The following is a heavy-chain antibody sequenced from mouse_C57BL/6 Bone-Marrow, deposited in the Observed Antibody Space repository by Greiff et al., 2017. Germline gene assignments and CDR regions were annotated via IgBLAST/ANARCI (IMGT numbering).Heavy chain of an antibody. CDR2: IDPSDSYT. CDR3: ARGDGYYLHFFAY. J-gene: IGHJ3*01. D-gene: IGHD2-3*01. CDR1: GYTFTSTG. Sequence: QVQLKQPGAELVMPGASVKLSCKASGYTFTSTGCTGQGLEWIGEIDPSDSYTNYNQKFKGKSTLTVDKSSSTAYMQLSSLTSEDSAVYYCARGDGYYLHFFAYWGQGTLVTVSA. V-gene: IGHV1-69*01.